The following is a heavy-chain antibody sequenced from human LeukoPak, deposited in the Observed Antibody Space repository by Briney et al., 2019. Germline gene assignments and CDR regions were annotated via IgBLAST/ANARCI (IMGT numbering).Heavy chain of an antibody. CDR2: IGTAGDT. Sequence: GGSLGLSCAASGFTLSTYDMHWVRQGTGKGLEWVSAIGTAGDTYYPGSVKGRFTISRENAKNSLYLQMNSLGAGDTAVYYCARGGRGGRNVYFDSWGQGTLVTVSS. V-gene: IGHV3-13*04. CDR3: ARGGRGGRNVYFDS. J-gene: IGHJ4*02. CDR1: GFTLSTYD. D-gene: IGHD2-15*01.